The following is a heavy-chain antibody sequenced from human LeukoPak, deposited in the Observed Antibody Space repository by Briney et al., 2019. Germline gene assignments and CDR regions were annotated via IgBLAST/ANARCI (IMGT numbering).Heavy chain of an antibody. CDR3: ARDLPRGYSSGWSGLLNY. D-gene: IGHD6-19*01. CDR2: ISAYNGNT. V-gene: IGHV1-18*01. CDR1: GYTFTSYG. J-gene: IGHJ4*02. Sequence: GASVRVSCEASGYTFTSYGISWVRQAPGQGLEWMGWISAYNGNTNYAQKLQGRVTMTTDTSTSTAYMELRSLRSDDTAVYYCARDLPRGYSSGWSGLLNYWGQGTLVTVSS.